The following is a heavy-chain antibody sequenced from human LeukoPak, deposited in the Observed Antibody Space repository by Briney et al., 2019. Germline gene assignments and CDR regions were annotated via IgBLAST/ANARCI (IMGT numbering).Heavy chain of an antibody. V-gene: IGHV3-21*01. CDR3: ARGVRIAVAGNIDY. Sequence: GGSLRLSCAASGFTFNNYNMNWVRQAPGKALEWVSSITSSGTYIFYADSVKGRFTISRDNAKNSLYLQMNSLGPEDTAVYYCARGVRIAVAGNIDYWGQGTLVTVSS. CDR2: ITSSGTYI. CDR1: GFTFNNYN. J-gene: IGHJ4*02. D-gene: IGHD6-19*01.